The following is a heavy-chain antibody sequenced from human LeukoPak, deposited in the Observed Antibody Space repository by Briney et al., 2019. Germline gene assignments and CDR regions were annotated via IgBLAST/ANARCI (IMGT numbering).Heavy chain of an antibody. Sequence: SQTLSLTCAISGDSVSSNSAAWNWIRQSPSRGLEWLGRTYYRSKWYNDYAVSVKSRITINPDTSKNQLSLQLNSVTPEDTAVYYCARAPVVPAPPDYYYYYIDVWGKGTTVTVSS. CDR3: ARAPVVPAPPDYYYYYIDV. CDR1: GDSVSSNSAA. V-gene: IGHV6-1*01. J-gene: IGHJ6*03. CDR2: TYYRSKWYN. D-gene: IGHD2-2*01.